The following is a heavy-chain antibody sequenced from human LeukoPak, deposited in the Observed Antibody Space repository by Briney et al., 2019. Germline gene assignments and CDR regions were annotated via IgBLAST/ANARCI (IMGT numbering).Heavy chain of an antibody. CDR1: GFTFSSYG. CDR2: IWYDGSNK. Sequence: GRSLRLSCAASGFTFSSYGMHWVRQAPGKGLEWVAVIWYDGSNKYYADSVKGRFTNSRDNSKNTLYLQMNSLRAEDTAVYYCAKDRIAAAGIFDYWGQGTLVTVSS. J-gene: IGHJ4*02. D-gene: IGHD6-13*01. CDR3: AKDRIAAAGIFDY. V-gene: IGHV3-33*03.